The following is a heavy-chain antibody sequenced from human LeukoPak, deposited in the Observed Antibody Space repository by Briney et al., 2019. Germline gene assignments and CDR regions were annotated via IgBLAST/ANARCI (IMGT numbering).Heavy chain of an antibody. CDR3: AELGITMIGGV. V-gene: IGHV3-48*03. CDR1: GFTFNTYE. Sequence: GGSLRLSCVASGFTFNTYEMNWVRQAPGKGLEWVSYISSSGSTIYYADSVKGRFTISRDNAKNSLYLQMNSLRAEDTAVYYCAELGITMIGGVWGKGTTVTISS. CDR2: ISSSGSTI. D-gene: IGHD3-10*02. J-gene: IGHJ6*04.